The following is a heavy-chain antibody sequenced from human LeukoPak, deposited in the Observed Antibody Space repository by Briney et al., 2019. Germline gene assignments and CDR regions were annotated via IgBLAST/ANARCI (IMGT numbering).Heavy chain of an antibody. CDR2: ISYDGSNK. J-gene: IGHJ4*02. Sequence: SGRSLRLSCEASGFTFSSYAMHWVRQAPGKGLEWVAVISYDGSNKYYAESVKGRFTISRDNSKSTLSLQMNSLRAEDTAVYYCARALSGWGQGTLVTVSS. CDR3: ARALSG. D-gene: IGHD3-3*01. CDR1: GFTFSSYA. V-gene: IGHV3-30-3*01.